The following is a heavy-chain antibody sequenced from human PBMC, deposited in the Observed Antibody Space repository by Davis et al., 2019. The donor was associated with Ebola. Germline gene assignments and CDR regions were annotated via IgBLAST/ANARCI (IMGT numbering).Heavy chain of an antibody. Sequence: SVKVSCKSSGDTFVSFAVSWVRQAPGRGLEWMGGIIPMFRSPNYAQKFQGRLTITADDSTRTAFMELSSLTSDDAAVYYCARVRTGFYYDSSDSPNWFDPWGQGTLVTVSS. CDR1: GDTFVSFA. V-gene: IGHV1-69*13. D-gene: IGHD3-22*01. CDR3: ARVRTGFYYDSSDSPNWFDP. CDR2: IIPMFRSP. J-gene: IGHJ5*02.